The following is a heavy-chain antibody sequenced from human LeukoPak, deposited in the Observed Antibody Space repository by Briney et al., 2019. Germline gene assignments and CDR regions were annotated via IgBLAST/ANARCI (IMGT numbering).Heavy chain of an antibody. Sequence: ASVTVSCTASGYTSTSYYMHWVRQAPGQGLEWMGIINPSGGSTSYAQKFQGRVTMTRDTSTSTVYMELSSLRSEDTAVYYCARESHDSLDYWGQGTLVTVSS. CDR3: ARESHDSLDY. J-gene: IGHJ4*02. D-gene: IGHD3-16*01. CDR1: GYTSTSYY. V-gene: IGHV1-46*01. CDR2: INPSGGST.